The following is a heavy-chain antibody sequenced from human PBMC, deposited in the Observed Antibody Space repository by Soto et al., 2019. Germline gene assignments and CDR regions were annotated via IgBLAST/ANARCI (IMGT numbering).Heavy chain of an antibody. V-gene: IGHV3-21*01. CDR1: GFTFSSYS. CDR3: ARVPDDYRNYDHY. J-gene: IGHJ4*02. CDR2: ISSRSSYI. Sequence: LRLSCAASGFTFSSYSMNWVRQAPGKGLEWVSSISSRSSYIYYADSVKGRFTISRDDAKNSLYLQMNSLRAEDTAMYYCARVPDDYRNYDHYWGQGTLVTVSS. D-gene: IGHD4-4*01.